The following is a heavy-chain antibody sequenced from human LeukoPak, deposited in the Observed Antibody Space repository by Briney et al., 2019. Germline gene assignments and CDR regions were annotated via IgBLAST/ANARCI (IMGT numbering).Heavy chain of an antibody. Sequence: GGSLRLSCGGSGFIFSSYGIHWVRQAPGKGLEWVAVISFDGADKYYADSVKGRFTISRDNSKSTVYLQMNSLRVEDTAVYYCARDPGDYWGQGTLVTVSS. CDR3: ARDPGDY. J-gene: IGHJ4*02. V-gene: IGHV3-30*03. CDR1: GFIFSSYG. CDR2: ISFDGADK. D-gene: IGHD3-10*01.